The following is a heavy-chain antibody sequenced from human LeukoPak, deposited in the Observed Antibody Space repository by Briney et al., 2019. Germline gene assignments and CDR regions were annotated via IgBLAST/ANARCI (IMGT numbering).Heavy chain of an antibody. D-gene: IGHD3-3*01. CDR2: IRSKAYGGTT. CDR1: GFTFGDYA. CDR3: TRDKDYDFWSGYYTYYYYYMDV. Sequence: GGSLRLSCTASGFTFGDYAMSWFRQAPGKGLEWVGFIRSKAYGGTTEYAASVKGRFTISRDDSKSIAYLQMNSLKTEDTAVYYCTRDKDYDFWSGYYTYYYYYMDVWGKGTTVTVS. J-gene: IGHJ6*03. V-gene: IGHV3-49*03.